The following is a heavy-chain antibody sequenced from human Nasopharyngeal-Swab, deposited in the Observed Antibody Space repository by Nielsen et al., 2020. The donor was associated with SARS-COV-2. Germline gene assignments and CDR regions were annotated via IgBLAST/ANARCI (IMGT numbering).Heavy chain of an antibody. D-gene: IGHD3-10*01. CDR2: ISSSSSYT. V-gene: IGHV3-11*05. CDR1: GFTFSDYY. Sequence: GGSLRLSCAASGFTFSDYYMSWIRQAPGKGLEWVSYISSSSSYTNYADSVKGRFTISRDNAKNSLYLQMNSLRAEDTAVYYCARDRRNYYGSGSNNWFDPWGQGTLVTVSS. J-gene: IGHJ5*02. CDR3: ARDRRNYYGSGSNNWFDP.